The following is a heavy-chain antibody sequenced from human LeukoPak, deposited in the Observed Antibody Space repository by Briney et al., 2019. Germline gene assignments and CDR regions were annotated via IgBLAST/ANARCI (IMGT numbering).Heavy chain of an antibody. CDR1: GFTFSSYE. V-gene: IGHV3-21*01. D-gene: IGHD1-26*01. Sequence: GGSLRLSCAASGFTFSSYEMNWVRQAPGKGLEWVSSISSSSSYIYYADSVKGRFTISRDNAKNSLYPQMHSLRAEDTAVYYCARDLMGWDLHYFDYWGQGTLVTVSS. CDR2: ISSSSSYI. J-gene: IGHJ4*02. CDR3: ARDLMGWDLHYFDY.